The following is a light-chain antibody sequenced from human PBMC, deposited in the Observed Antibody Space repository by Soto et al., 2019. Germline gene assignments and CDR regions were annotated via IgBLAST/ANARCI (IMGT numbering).Light chain of an antibody. CDR3: QQYGTSEII. CDR1: QSVSSSH. V-gene: IGKV3-20*01. Sequence: EIVLTQSPGTLSLSPGERATLSCRASQSVSSSHLAWYQHKPGQAPRLLIYDTSSRATGIPDRFSGSGSGTDFTLTITRLEPEDFAVFYCQQYGTSEIIFGQGTRLEIK. CDR2: DTS. J-gene: IGKJ5*01.